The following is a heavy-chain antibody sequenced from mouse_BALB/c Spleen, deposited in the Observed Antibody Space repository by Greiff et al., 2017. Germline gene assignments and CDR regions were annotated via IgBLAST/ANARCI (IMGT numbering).Heavy chain of an antibody. J-gene: IGHJ2*01. CDR3: ARQVLRPYYFDY. V-gene: IGHV5-6*02. Sequence: DVKLVESGGDLVKPGGSLKLSCAASGFTFSSYGMSWVRQTPDKRLEWVATISSGGSYTYYPDSVKGRFTISRDNAKNTLYLQMSSLKSEDTAMYYCARQVLRPYYFDYWGQGTTLTVSS. CDR2: ISSGGSYT. D-gene: IGHD1-2*01. CDR1: GFTFSSYG.